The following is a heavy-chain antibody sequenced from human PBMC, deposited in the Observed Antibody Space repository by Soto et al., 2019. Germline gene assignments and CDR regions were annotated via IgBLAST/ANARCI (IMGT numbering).Heavy chain of an antibody. CDR2: ISSSSSAI. CDR3: AREVKGSY. Sequence: EVQLVESGGGLVQPGGSLRLSCAASGFTFSSFSMNWVPQAPGKGLEWVSYISSSSSAIYYADSVKGRFTISRDNAKNSLYLQMSSLRDEDTAVYYCAREVKGSYWGQGTLVTVSS. V-gene: IGHV3-48*02. J-gene: IGHJ4*02. CDR1: GFTFSSFS. D-gene: IGHD2-21*01.